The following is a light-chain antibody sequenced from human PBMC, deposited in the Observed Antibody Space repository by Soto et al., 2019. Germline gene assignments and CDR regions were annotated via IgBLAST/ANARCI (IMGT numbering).Light chain of an antibody. V-gene: IGLV2-14*01. CDR2: EVS. Sequence: QSALTQPASVSGSPGQSITISCTGTSSDVGGYNYVSWYQQHPGKAPKLMIYEVSNRPSGVSNRFSGSKSGNTASLTISGLQAEDEAEYYCSSYTCSSTYVFGTGTKLTVL. CDR1: SSDVGGYNY. J-gene: IGLJ1*01. CDR3: SSYTCSSTYV.